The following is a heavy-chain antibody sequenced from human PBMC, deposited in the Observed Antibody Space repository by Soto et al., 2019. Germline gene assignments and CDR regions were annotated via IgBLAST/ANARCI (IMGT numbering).Heavy chain of an antibody. CDR1: GGSVSSGTYY. CDR3: ARVADYYYDRSGYFDY. D-gene: IGHD3-22*01. CDR2: IYYSGRT. J-gene: IGHJ4*02. V-gene: IGHV4-61*01. Sequence: PSETLSLTCTVSGGSVSSGTYYWTWIRQPPGRGLEWIAYIYYSGRTNYNPSLKSRVTISVDTSKNQFSLKLSSVTAADTAVYYCARVADYYYDRSGYFDYWGQGNRVTGS.